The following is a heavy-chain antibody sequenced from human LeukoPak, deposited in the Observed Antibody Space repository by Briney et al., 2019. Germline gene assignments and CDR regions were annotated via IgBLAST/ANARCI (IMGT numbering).Heavy chain of an antibody. CDR1: GFTFSTNG. J-gene: IGHJ4*02. D-gene: IGHD1-1*01. CDR2: IRDSGRDT. V-gene: IGHV3-23*01. CDR3: AKTGQLDF. Sequence: GGSLRLSCAASGFTFSTNGMSWVRQGPGKGLEWVSSIRDSGRDTWYADSVKGRFTISRDNSKNTVYPQMNSLRAEDTALYYCAKTGQLDFWGQGTLVTVSS.